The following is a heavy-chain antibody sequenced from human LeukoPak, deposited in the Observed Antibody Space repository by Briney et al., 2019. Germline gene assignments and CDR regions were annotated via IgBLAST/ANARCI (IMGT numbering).Heavy chain of an antibody. V-gene: IGHV4-4*07. CDR2: IYTSGST. D-gene: IGHD5-12*01. J-gene: IGHJ4*02. Sequence: SETLSLTCTVSGGSISSYYWSWIRQPAGKGLEWIGRIYTSGSTNYNPSLKSRVTMSVDTSKNQFSLKLSSVTAADTAVYYCARSPYPGLRRRYFDYWGQGTLVTVSS. CDR1: GGSISSYY. CDR3: ARSPYPGLRRRYFDY.